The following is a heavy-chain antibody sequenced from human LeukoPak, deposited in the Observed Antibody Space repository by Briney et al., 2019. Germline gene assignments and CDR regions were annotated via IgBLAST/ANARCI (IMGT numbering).Heavy chain of an antibody. J-gene: IGHJ2*01. CDR2: IIPIFGTA. Sequence: ASVKVSCKASGGTFSSYAISWVRQAPGQGLEWMGGIIPIFGTANYAQKFQGRVTITTDESTSTAYMELSSLRSEDTAVYYCAREGAAASGYWYFDLWGRGTLVTVSS. CDR3: AREGAAASGYWYFDL. CDR1: GGTFSSYA. V-gene: IGHV1-69*05. D-gene: IGHD6-13*01.